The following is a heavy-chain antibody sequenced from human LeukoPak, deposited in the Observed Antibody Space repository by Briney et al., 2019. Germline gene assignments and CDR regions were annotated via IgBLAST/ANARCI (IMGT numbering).Heavy chain of an antibody. J-gene: IGHJ4*02. CDR2: IKEDESQK. V-gene: IGHV3-7*01. D-gene: IGHD5-24*01. CDR1: GFTFSSYW. CDR3: ARSKTRERPVDY. Sequence: HSGGSLRLSCAASGFTFSSYWMTWVRRAPGKGPEWVAHIKEDESQKYYVDSVKGRFTISRDNAKNSLYLQMNSLRGEDTAVYYCARSKTRERPVDYWGQGTLVTVSS.